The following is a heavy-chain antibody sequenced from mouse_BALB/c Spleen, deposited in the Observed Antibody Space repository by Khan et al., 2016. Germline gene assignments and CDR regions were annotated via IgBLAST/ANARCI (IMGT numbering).Heavy chain of an antibody. D-gene: IGHD1-1*01. CDR2: INPDSRTI. CDR3: ARAGYYGYLAY. V-gene: IGHV4-1*02. CDR1: RFDFRRYW. J-gene: IGHJ3*01. Sequence: EVKLLESGGGLVQPGGSLKLSCAASRFDFRRYWMSWVRQAPGKGLEWIGEINPDSRTINYSPSLKDKFTISRDNAKSTLYLQMSKVRSEDTARCYCARAGYYGYLAYWGQGTLVSVSA.